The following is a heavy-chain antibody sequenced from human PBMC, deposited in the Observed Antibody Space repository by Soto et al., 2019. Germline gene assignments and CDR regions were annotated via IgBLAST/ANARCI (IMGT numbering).Heavy chain of an antibody. CDR2: INPKFGDT. J-gene: IGHJ6*02. V-gene: IGHV1-2*02. CDR3: ARNMAYYYGPGSGNGHGV. D-gene: IGHD3-10*01. CDR1: GDTFTAYY. Sequence: QVQLVQSGAEVKEPGDSVRVSCEASGDTFTAYYIHWVRQAPGQGLEWMGWINPKFGDTTYAQDFQGRLTLTRDMSISTVYMDLSRLTSDDTAIYYCARNMAYYYGPGSGNGHGVWGQGTPVNVFS.